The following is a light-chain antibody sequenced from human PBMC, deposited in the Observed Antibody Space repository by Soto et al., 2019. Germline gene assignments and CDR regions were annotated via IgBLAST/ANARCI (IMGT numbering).Light chain of an antibody. CDR2: EVS. J-gene: IGLJ2*01. CDR1: SSDVGGYNY. CDR3: SSYAGSRNLI. V-gene: IGLV2-8*01. Sequence: QSALTQPPSASGSPGQSVTISCTGTSSDVGGYNYVSWYQQYPGEAPKLMIYEVSKRPSGVPDRFSGSKSGNTASLTVSGLQAEDEADYYCSSYAGSRNLIFGGGTKVTVL.